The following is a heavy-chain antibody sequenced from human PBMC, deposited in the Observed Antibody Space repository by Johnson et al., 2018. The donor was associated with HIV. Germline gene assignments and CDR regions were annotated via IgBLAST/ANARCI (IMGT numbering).Heavy chain of an antibody. J-gene: IGHJ3*02. D-gene: IGHD5-12*01. Sequence: QVQLVESGGGVVQPGRSLRLSCAASGFTFSSYAMHWVRQAPGKGLVWVAVISYDGSNKYSADSVQGRFPISRDISKYTLYLQMNSLRAEDTAVYYCAKDEGDGEGGGYDSLWVSGAFDIWGQGTMVTVSS. CDR3: AKDEGDGEGGGYDSLWVSGAFDI. CDR2: ISYDGSNK. V-gene: IGHV3-30*04. CDR1: GFTFSSYA.